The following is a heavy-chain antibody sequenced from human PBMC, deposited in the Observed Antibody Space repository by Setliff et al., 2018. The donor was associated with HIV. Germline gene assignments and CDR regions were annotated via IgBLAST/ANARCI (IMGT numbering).Heavy chain of an antibody. Sequence: ASVKVSCKASGGTFSSHAISWVRQAPGQGLEWIGGITPIFGTPKYAQKFQGRVTITADESRSTAYLELSSLRSEDTAVYYCATAGEMATIGYSYYYMGVWGKGTTVTVSS. V-gene: IGHV1-69*13. J-gene: IGHJ6*03. CDR3: ATAGEMATIGYSYYYMGV. D-gene: IGHD3-10*01. CDR2: ITPIFGTP. CDR1: GGTFSSHA.